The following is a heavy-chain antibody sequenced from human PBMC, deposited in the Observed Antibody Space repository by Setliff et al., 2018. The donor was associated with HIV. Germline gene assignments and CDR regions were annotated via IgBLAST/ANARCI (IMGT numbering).Heavy chain of an antibody. V-gene: IGHV4-59*01. CDR2: IYYNGGT. CDR1: GGSITSYY. D-gene: IGHD6-19*01. Sequence: SETLSLTCTVSGGSITSYYWSWIRQTPGKRLEYIGYIYYNGGTNYNPSLKSRVTISLDTSKNQFSLSLRSVTAADTAVYLCARERPQSHFFDYWGQGTLVTVSS. CDR3: ARERPQSHFFDY. J-gene: IGHJ4*02.